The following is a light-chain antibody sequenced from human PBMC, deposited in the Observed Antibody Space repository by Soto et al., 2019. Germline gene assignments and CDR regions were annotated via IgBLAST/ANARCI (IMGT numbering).Light chain of an antibody. V-gene: IGKV3-20*01. J-gene: IGKJ2*01. Sequence: IVLTQSPGTLSLSPGERATFSCRASQSVTSTYLARYQVRPGQAPRLLIYGASSRATGIPDRFSASGSGTDFTLTISRLEPEDFAVYYCQQYGSSSFTFGQGTKLEI. CDR1: QSVTSTY. CDR2: GAS. CDR3: QQYGSSSFT.